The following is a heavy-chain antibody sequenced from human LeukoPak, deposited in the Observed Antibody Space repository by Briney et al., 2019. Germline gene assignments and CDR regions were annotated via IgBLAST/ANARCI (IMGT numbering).Heavy chain of an antibody. V-gene: IGHV3-33*06. CDR1: GFTFSSYG. CDR3: TKDRRNLDTFDM. CDR2: IWYDGSNK. Sequence: GGSLRLSCAASGFTFSSYGMHWVRQAPGKGLEWVAVIWYDGSNKYYADSVKGRFTISRDNSKNTVYLQMNSLRAEDTALYCCTKDRRNLDTFDMWGQGTMVTVSS. J-gene: IGHJ3*02.